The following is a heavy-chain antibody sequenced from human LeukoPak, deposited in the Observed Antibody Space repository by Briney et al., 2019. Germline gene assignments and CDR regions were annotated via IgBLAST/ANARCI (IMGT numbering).Heavy chain of an antibody. V-gene: IGHV4-34*01. CDR2: INHSGST. D-gene: IGHD3-22*01. J-gene: IGHJ4*02. CDR3: ARGQSRYYDSSGYYIFDY. Sequence: SETLSLTCAVYGGSFCGYYWSWIRQPPGKGLEWIGEINHSGSTNYNPSLKSRATISVDTSKNQFSLKLSSVTAADTAVYYCARGQSRYYDSSGYYIFDYWGQGTLVTVSS. CDR1: GGSFCGYY.